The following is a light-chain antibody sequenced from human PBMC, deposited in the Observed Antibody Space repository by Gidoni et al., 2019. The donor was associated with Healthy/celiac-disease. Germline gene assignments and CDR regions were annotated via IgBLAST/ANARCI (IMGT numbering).Light chain of an antibody. CDR3: QQRSNWPPKLT. V-gene: IGKV3-11*01. Sequence: EIVLTQSPATLSLSPGERATLSCRASQRVSSYLAWYQQKPGQAPRLLNYDASNRATGIPARFSGNGSGTDFTLTISSLEPEDFAVYYCQQRSNWPPKLTFGGGTKVEIK. CDR1: QRVSSY. J-gene: IGKJ4*01. CDR2: DAS.